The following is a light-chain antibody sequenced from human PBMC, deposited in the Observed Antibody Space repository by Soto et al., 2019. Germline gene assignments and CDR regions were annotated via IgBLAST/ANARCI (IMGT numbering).Light chain of an antibody. CDR3: QQADSFPLT. CDR2: AAS. J-gene: IGKJ4*01. V-gene: IGKV1D-12*01. CDR1: QNINTW. Sequence: DLQMTQSPSYVSASVGDKVMITCRASQNINTWLAWYQQKPGEAPKLLIFAASRLEKAVPSRFSGSGSGTDFTLTISDLQTEDFATYYCQQADSFPLTFGGGTKVEIK.